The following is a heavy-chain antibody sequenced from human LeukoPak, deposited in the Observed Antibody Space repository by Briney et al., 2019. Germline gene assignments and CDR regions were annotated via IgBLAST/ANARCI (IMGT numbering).Heavy chain of an antibody. CDR2: IYSGGST. D-gene: IGHD4-17*01. CDR1: GFTVSSNY. V-gene: IGHV3-66*01. Sequence: GGSLRLSCAASGFTVSSNYMSWVRQAPGKGLEWVSVIYSGGSTYYADSVKGRFTISRDNSKNTLYLQMNSLRAEDTAVYYCARALYGDYGLSDYWGQGTLVTVSS. J-gene: IGHJ4*02. CDR3: ARALYGDYGLSDY.